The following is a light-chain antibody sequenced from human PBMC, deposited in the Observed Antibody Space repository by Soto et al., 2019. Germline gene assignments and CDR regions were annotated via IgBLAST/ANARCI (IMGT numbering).Light chain of an antibody. V-gene: IGKV3-11*01. CDR1: QSVGNC. CDR3: QQRSALHLP. J-gene: IGKJ4*01. Sequence: EIVLTQSPATLSFSPGERATLSCRASQSVGNCIAWDQQKPGQAPRLLIYDTSNRFTGIPARFSGSGSGTDFTLTINSLEPEDSAVYYCQQRSALHLPCGGGTRVEIK. CDR2: DTS.